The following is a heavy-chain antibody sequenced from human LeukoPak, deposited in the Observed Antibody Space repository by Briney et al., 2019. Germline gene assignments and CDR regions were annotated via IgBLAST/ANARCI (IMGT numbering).Heavy chain of an antibody. J-gene: IGHJ6*03. Sequence: PGGSLRLSCAASGFTFSSYSMNWVRQAPGKGLEWVSSISSSSSYIYYADSVKGRFTISRDNAKNPLYLQMNSLRAEDTAVYYCASHKEYDFWSGHTPNYYMDVWGKGTTVTVSS. V-gene: IGHV3-21*01. CDR1: GFTFSSYS. D-gene: IGHD3-3*01. CDR3: ASHKEYDFWSGHTPNYYMDV. CDR2: ISSSSSYI.